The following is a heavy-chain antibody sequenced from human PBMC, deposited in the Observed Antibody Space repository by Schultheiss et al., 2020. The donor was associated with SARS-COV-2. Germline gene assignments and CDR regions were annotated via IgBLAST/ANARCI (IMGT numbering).Heavy chain of an antibody. Sequence: GGSLRLSCAASGFTFSSYGMHWVRQAPGKGLEWVSAISGSGGSTYYADSVKGRFTISRDNSKNTLYLQMNSLRAEDTAVYYCAKVEASTIAVAGSFDYWGQGTLVTVSS. CDR2: ISGSGGST. D-gene: IGHD6-19*01. V-gene: IGHV3-23*01. CDR1: GFTFSSYG. CDR3: AKVEASTIAVAGSFDY. J-gene: IGHJ4*02.